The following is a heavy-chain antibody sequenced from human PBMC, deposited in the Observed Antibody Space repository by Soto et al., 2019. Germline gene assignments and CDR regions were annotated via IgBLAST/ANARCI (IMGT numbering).Heavy chain of an antibody. CDR3: ARMVSIAAAGTRWFDP. D-gene: IGHD6-13*01. CDR2: IYYSGST. CDR1: GGSISSYY. Sequence: LSLTCTVSGGSISSYYWSWIRQPPGKGLEWIGYIYYSGSTNYNPSLKSRVTISVDTSKNQFSLKLSSVTAADTAVYYCARMVSIAAAGTRWFDPWGHGTLVTVSS. J-gene: IGHJ5*02. V-gene: IGHV4-59*01.